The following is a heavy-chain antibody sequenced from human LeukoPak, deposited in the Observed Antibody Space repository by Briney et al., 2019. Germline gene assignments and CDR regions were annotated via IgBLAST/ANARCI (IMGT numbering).Heavy chain of an antibody. D-gene: IGHD3-22*01. CDR3: AKDGGNYYDTAGNHLMRSYMDV. CDR2: ISHVAKST. J-gene: IGHJ6*04. V-gene: IGHV3-30*18. Sequence: QPGSSLRLSCAPSGLTFISYGMHWVRQVPGKGLECVTVISHVAKSTYHVDSGKGGFTISRDNSKNTLYLQMNSLRAEDTAVYYCAKDGGNYYDTAGNHLMRSYMDVWGKGTTVTVSS. CDR1: GLTFISYG.